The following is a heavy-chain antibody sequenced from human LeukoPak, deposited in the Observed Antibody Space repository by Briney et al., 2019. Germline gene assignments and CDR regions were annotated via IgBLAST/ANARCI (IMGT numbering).Heavy chain of an antibody. CDR1: GYTFSNYG. CDR3: ALLDTAMARPFDY. CDR2: ISGYNGNT. D-gene: IGHD5-18*01. V-gene: IGHV1-18*01. Sequence: GASVKVSCKASGYTFSNYGITWVRQAPGQGLEWMGWISGYNGNTNFAQKPQGRVSMTTDTSTYTSDMELRSLRSDDTAVYYCALLDTAMARPFDYWGQGTLVTVSS. J-gene: IGHJ4*02.